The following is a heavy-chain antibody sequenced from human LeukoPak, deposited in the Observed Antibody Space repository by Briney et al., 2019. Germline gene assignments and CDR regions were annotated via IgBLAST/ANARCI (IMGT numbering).Heavy chain of an antibody. D-gene: IGHD6-13*01. Sequence: GGSLRLSCAASGFTFSSFRINWVRQAPGAGLGLVSYICSTISTIYYADSVKGRFTISRDNAKNSLYLQMNSLRAEDTAVYYCARELAAAGLYYYYYYYMDVWGKGTTVTVSS. CDR1: GFTFSSFR. V-gene: IGHV3-48*04. CDR3: ARELAAAGLYYYYYYYMDV. J-gene: IGHJ6*03. CDR2: ICSTISTI.